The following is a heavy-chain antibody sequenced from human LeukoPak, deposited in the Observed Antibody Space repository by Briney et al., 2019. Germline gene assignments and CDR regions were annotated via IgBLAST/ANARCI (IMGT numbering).Heavy chain of an antibody. Sequence: SETLSLTCTVSGGSISSGGYYWSWIRQPPGTGLEWIGEINHSGSTNYNPSLKSRVTISVDTSKNQFSLKPSSVTAADTAVYYCARGRAEWLAPDFDYWGQGTLVTVSS. V-gene: IGHV4-39*07. CDR1: GGSISSGGYY. CDR2: INHSGST. D-gene: IGHD6-19*01. J-gene: IGHJ4*02. CDR3: ARGRAEWLAPDFDY.